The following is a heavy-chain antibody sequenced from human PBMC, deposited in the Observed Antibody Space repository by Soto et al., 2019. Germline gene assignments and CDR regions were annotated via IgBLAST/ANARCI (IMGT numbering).Heavy chain of an antibody. D-gene: IGHD6-13*01. Sequence: EVQLVESGGGLVQPGGSLKLSCAASGFTFSGSAMHWVRQASGKGLEWVGRIRSKANSYATEYAASVKGRFTISRDDSKNTAYLQMNSLKTEDTAVYYCTGRAGIVAAGTLFFDYWGQEILVTVSS. CDR2: IRSKANSYAT. J-gene: IGHJ4*02. CDR3: TGRAGIVAAGTLFFDY. CDR1: GFTFSGSA. V-gene: IGHV3-73*02.